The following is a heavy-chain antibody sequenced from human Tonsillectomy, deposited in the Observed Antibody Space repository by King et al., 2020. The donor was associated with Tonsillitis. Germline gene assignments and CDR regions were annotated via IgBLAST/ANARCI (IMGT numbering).Heavy chain of an antibody. CDR2: ISSSSSTI. CDR3: ARDYLHPDCYYYYGMDV. Sequence: VQLVEPGGGLVQPGGSLRLSCAASGFTFSSYSMNWVRQAPGKGLEWVSYISSSSSTIYYADSVKGRFTISRDNAKNSLYLQMNSLRAEDTAVYYCARDYLHPDCYYYYGMDVWGQGTTVTVSS. D-gene: IGHD3/OR15-3a*01. V-gene: IGHV3-48*01. J-gene: IGHJ6*02. CDR1: GFTFSSYS.